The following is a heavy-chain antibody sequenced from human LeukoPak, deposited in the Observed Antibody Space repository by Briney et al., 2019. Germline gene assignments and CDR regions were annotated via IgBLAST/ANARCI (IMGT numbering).Heavy chain of an antibody. CDR1: GFTFSSYA. J-gene: IGHJ4*02. CDR3: AREGSLNDYYYDSSGYDY. CDR2: ISSNGGST. Sequence: GGSLRLSCVASGFTFSSYAMHWVRQAPGEGLEYVSPISSNGGSTYYAISVKGRFTISRDNSKNTLYLQMGSLRAEDMAVYYCAREGSLNDYYYDSSGYDYWGQGTLVTVSS. V-gene: IGHV3-64*01. D-gene: IGHD3-22*01.